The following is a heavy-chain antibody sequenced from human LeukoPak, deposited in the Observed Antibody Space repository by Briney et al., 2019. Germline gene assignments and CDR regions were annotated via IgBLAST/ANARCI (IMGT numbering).Heavy chain of an antibody. Sequence: GGSLRLSCAASGFTFDDYAMRWVRHAPGKGLEWVSGISWNSGSIGYADSVKGRFTISRDNAKNSLYLQMNSLRAEDTALYYYAKDGDSSGYYYFDYWGQGTLVTVSS. D-gene: IGHD3-22*01. CDR2: ISWNSGSI. CDR1: GFTFDDYA. V-gene: IGHV3-9*01. CDR3: AKDGDSSGYYYFDY. J-gene: IGHJ4*02.